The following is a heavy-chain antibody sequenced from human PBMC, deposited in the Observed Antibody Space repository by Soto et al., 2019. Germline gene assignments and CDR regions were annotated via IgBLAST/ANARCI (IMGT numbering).Heavy chain of an antibody. J-gene: IGHJ3*02. D-gene: IGHD6-19*01. CDR1: GYSFTSYW. Sequence: GESLKISCKGSGYSFTSYWISWVRQMPGKGLEWMGRIDPSDSYTNYSPSFQGHVTISADKSISTAYLQWSSLKASDTAMYYCARKPAYSSGWYAFDIWGQGTMVTVSS. CDR2: IDPSDSYT. CDR3: ARKPAYSSGWYAFDI. V-gene: IGHV5-10-1*01.